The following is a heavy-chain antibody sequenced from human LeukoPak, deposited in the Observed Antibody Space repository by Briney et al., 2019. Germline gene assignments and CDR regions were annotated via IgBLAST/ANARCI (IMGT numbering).Heavy chain of an antibody. CDR3: ARGPSVAAHLDY. V-gene: IGHV4-34*01. CDR2: INHSGRT. D-gene: IGHD5-12*01. CDR1: GGSFSGYY. J-gene: IGHJ4*02. Sequence: PSETLSLTCAVYGGSFSGYYWSWIRQPPGKGLEWIGEINHSGRTNYNPSLKSRVTISADTSKNQFSLKLSSVTAADTAVYFCARGPSVAAHLDYWGQGTLVTVSS.